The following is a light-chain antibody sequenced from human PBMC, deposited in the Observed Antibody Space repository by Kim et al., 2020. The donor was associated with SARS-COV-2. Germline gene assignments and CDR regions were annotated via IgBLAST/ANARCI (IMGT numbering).Light chain of an antibody. CDR3: QVWDSSSDHP. J-gene: IGLJ2*01. CDR1: NIGSKS. CDR2: YDS. V-gene: IGLV3-21*04. Sequence: ELTQPPSVSVAPGKTARITCGGNNIGSKSVHWYQQKPGQAPVLVIYYDSDRPSGIPERFSGSNSGNTATLTISRVEAGDEADYYCQVWDSSSDHPFGG.